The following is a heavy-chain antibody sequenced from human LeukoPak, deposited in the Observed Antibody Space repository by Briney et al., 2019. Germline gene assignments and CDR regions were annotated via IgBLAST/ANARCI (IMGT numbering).Heavy chain of an antibody. Sequence: GGSLRLSCAASGFTFSNNWVHWVRQAPGKGLVWVSQINSDGSSTNYADSVKGRFTISRDKSKNTLYLEMNSLRAEDTAVYYCARGIRDDSSGYYSPDWGQGTLVTVSS. D-gene: IGHD3-22*01. V-gene: IGHV3-74*01. CDR2: INSDGSST. CDR1: GFTFSNNW. J-gene: IGHJ4*02. CDR3: ARGIRDDSSGYYSPD.